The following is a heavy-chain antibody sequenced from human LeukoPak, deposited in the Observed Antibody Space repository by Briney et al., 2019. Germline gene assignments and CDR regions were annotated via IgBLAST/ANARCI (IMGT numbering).Heavy chain of an antibody. V-gene: IGHV3-43*01. CDR2: ISWDGGST. CDR1: GFTFDDYT. D-gene: IGHD5-12*01. Sequence: GSLRLSCAASGFTFDDYTMHWVRQAPGKGLEWVSLISWDGGSTYYADSVKGRFTISRDNSKNSLYLQMNSLRTEDTALYYCAKDSGYDFYPWFDPWGQGTLVTVSS. CDR3: AKDSGYDFYPWFDP. J-gene: IGHJ5*02.